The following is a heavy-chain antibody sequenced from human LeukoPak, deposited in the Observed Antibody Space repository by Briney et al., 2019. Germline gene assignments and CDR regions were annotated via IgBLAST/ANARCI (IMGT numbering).Heavy chain of an antibody. CDR1: GYSFTSYW. D-gene: IGHD1-26*01. Sequence: GESLKISCKGSGYSFTSYWIGWVRPMRGKGLEWMGIIYPGDSDTRYSPSFQGQVTISADKSISTAYLQWSSLKASDTAMYYCARRTPGSSHYYYYGMDVWGQGTTVTVSS. V-gene: IGHV5-51*01. CDR3: ARRTPGSSHYYYYGMDV. CDR2: IYPGDSDT. J-gene: IGHJ6*02.